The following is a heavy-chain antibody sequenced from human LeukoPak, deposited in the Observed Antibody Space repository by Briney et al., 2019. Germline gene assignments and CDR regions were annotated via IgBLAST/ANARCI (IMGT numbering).Heavy chain of an antibody. CDR2: ISSSSSYI. J-gene: IGHJ4*02. CDR3: ARLSYYYDSSGYFTGFPDDY. CDR1: GFTFSSYS. Sequence: GGSLRLSCAASGFTFSSYSMNWVRQAPGKGLECVSSISSSSSYIYYADSVKGRFTISRDNAKNSLYLQMNSLRAEDTAVYYRARLSYYYDSSGYFTGFPDDYWGQGTLVTVSS. V-gene: IGHV3-21*01. D-gene: IGHD3-22*01.